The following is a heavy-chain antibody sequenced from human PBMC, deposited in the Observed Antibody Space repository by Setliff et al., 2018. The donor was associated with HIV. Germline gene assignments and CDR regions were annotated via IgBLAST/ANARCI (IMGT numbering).Heavy chain of an antibody. CDR3: ARRRGYCSGGTCYSGGYWFDP. V-gene: IGHV4-39*01. J-gene: IGHJ5*02. CDR1: GGSISSSSYY. D-gene: IGHD2-15*01. CDR2: IYYSGST. Sequence: PSETLSLTCTVSGGSISSSSYYWAWVRQPPGKGLEWIGSIYYSGSTSYNPSLKSRVTISVDTSKNQFSLKLRFVTAADTAVYYCARRRGYCSGGTCYSGGYWFDPWGQGTLVTAPQ.